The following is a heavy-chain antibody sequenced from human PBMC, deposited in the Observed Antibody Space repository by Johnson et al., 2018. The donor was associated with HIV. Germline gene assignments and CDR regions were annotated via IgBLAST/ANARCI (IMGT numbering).Heavy chain of an antibody. V-gene: IGHV3-11*04. Sequence: QVQLVESGGGLVKPGGSLRLSCAASGFTFSDYYMSWIRQAPGKGLEWISYISSSGSTIYYADSLKGRFTIARDNATNSLYLQMNSLRAEDTAVYYCARGSLMTQWLRGDDAFDIWGQGTMVTVSS. D-gene: IGHD6-19*01. CDR2: ISSSGSTI. CDR3: ARGSLMTQWLRGDDAFDI. CDR1: GFTFSDYY. J-gene: IGHJ3*02.